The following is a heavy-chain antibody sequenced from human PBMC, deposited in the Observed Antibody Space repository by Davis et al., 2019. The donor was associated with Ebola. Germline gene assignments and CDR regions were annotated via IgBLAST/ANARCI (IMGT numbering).Heavy chain of an antibody. D-gene: IGHD6-19*01. CDR3: ARGPSYSNGWYAPIDY. V-gene: IGHV4-59*01. J-gene: IGHJ4*02. CDR2: MYYTGST. Sequence: MPSETLSLTCTVSGGSISSYYWSWIRQPPGKGLEWIGYMYYTGSTNYNPSLKSRVTMSVDTSKKQFSLKLNSVNAADTAVYYCARGPSYSNGWYAPIDYWGQGILVTVSS. CDR1: GGSISSYY.